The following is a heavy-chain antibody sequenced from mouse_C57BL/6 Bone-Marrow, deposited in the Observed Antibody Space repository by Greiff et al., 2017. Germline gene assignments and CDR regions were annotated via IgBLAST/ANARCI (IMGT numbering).Heavy chain of an antibody. CDR3: AGLRRDY. CDR1: GYTFTDYY. V-gene: IGHV1-19*01. J-gene: IGHJ2*01. CDR2: INPYNGGT. D-gene: IGHD2-2*01. Sequence: VQLQQSGPVLVKPGASVKMSCKASGYTFTDYYMNWVKQSHGKSLEWIGVINPYNGGTSYNPKFKGKATLTVVKFSSTAYMALNSLTSEDSAVYYCAGLRRDYWGQGTTLTVAS.